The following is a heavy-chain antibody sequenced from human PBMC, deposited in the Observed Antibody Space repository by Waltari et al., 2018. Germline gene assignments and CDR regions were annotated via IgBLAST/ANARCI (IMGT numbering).Heavy chain of an antibody. J-gene: IGHJ6*02. CDR3: ARSLWFGEFYPYYYGMDV. Sequence: EVQLVESGGGLIQPGGSLRLPCAASGFTVSSNYMSWVRRAPGKGLEWVSVIYSGGSTYYADSVKGRFTISRDNSKNTLYLQMNSLRAEDTAVYYCARSLWFGEFYPYYYGMDVWGQGTTVTVSS. CDR2: IYSGGST. CDR1: GFTVSSNY. D-gene: IGHD3-10*01. V-gene: IGHV3-53*01.